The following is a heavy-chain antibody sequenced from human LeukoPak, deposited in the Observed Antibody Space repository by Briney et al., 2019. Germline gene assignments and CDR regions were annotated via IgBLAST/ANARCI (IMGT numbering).Heavy chain of an antibody. Sequence: SETLSLTCAVYGGSFSGYYWSWIRQPPGKGLEWIGEINHSGSTNYNPSLKSRVTISVDTSKNQFSLKLSSVTAVDTAAYYCARGGGSSWYYYYYMDVWGKGTTVTVSS. J-gene: IGHJ6*03. CDR3: ARGGGSSWYYYYYMDV. CDR1: GGSFSGYY. CDR2: INHSGST. D-gene: IGHD6-13*01. V-gene: IGHV4-34*01.